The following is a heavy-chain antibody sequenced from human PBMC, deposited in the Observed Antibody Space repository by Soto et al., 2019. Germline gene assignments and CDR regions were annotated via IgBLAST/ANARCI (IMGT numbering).Heavy chain of an antibody. D-gene: IGHD3-3*01. V-gene: IGHV6-1*01. Sequence: SQTLSLTCAISGDSVSSNSAAWNWIRQSPSRGLEWLGRTYYRSKWYNDYAVSVKSRITVNPDTSKNQFSLQLNSVTPEDTAVYYCARAPSYDFFCGYPIDYYYYYGMDVWGHGTTVTVSS. CDR2: TYYRSKWYN. CDR1: GDSVSSNSAA. CDR3: ARAPSYDFFCGYPIDYYYYYGMDV. J-gene: IGHJ6*02.